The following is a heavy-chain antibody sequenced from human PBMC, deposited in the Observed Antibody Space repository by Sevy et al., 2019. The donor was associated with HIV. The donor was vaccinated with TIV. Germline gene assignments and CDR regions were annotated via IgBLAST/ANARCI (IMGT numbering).Heavy chain of an antibody. V-gene: IGHV3-33*01. CDR1: GFTFSNYG. J-gene: IGHJ6*02. CDR2: IWYDGSNK. CDR3: ARDKLQSTGSLGDYYYGLDV. Sequence: GGSLRLSCAGSGFTFSNYGMHWVRQAPGKGLEWVAIIWYDGSNKYYTESVKGRFTISRDNSKNMLYLQMNGLRAEDTGVYYCARDKLQSTGSLGDYYYGLDVWGQGTRVTVSS. D-gene: IGHD6-19*01.